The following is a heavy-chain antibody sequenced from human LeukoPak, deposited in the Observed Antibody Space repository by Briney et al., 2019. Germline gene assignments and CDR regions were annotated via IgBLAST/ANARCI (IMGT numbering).Heavy chain of an antibody. Sequence: GGSLRLSCAASGFALSDYWMTWVRQAPGKGLEWVANLKKDGIGRYYVESVKGRFTVSKDNSKNSLYLQMTSLRAEDTAVYYCAKEGEWEPPRLYFQHWGRGTLVTVSS. CDR1: GFALSDYW. D-gene: IGHD1-26*01. CDR2: LKKDGIGR. J-gene: IGHJ1*01. V-gene: IGHV3-7*01. CDR3: AKEGEWEPPRLYFQH.